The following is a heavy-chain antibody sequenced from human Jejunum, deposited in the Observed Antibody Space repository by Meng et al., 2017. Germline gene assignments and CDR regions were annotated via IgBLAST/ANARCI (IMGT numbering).Heavy chain of an antibody. D-gene: IGHD4-17*01. CDR2: ITDSGAGL. V-gene: IGHV3-48*03. CDR3: AREIVGDPGYFDY. Sequence: GESLKISCAASGFSFSTYEFNWVRQAPGKGLEWVSHITDSGAGLYYADSVKGRFTVSRDNAKNSVYLQMSSLRAEDTAVYYCAREIVGDPGYFDYWGHGTLVTVYS. CDR1: GFSFSTYE. J-gene: IGHJ4*01.